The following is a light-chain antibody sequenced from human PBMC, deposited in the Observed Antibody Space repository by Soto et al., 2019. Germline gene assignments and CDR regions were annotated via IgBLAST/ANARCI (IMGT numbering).Light chain of an antibody. Sequence: VELIPSPSSLSASVGDRVTITCRASQSISSYLNWYQQKPGKAPKLLIYAASSLQSGVPSRFSGSGSGTDFTLTISSLQPEDFATYHCQQSYSTHLTLGQGTR. V-gene: IGKV1-39*01. CDR2: AAS. CDR3: QQSYSTHLT. CDR1: QSISSY. J-gene: IGKJ5*01.